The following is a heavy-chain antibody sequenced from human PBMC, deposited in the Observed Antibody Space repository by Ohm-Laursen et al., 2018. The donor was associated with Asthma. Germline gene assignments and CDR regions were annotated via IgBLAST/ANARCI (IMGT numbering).Heavy chain of an antibody. CDR1: GFTFSSYG. V-gene: IGHV3-30*03. CDR3: ARAGLAHYYYYGMDV. D-gene: IGHD3-10*01. CDR2: ISYDGSNK. Sequence: SLRLSCAASGFTFSSYGMHWVRQAPGKGLEWVAVISYDGSNKYYADSVKGRFTISRDNSKNTLYLQMNSLRAEDTAVYYCARAGLAHYYYYGMDVWGQGTTVTVSS. J-gene: IGHJ6*02.